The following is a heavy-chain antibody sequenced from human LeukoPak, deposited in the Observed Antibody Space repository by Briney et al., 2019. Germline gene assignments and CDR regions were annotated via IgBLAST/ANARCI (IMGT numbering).Heavy chain of an antibody. D-gene: IGHD5-24*01. V-gene: IGHV4-59*01. CDR3: ARDGLATMEY. CDR1: GGSISSYY. CDR2: IYYSGST. J-gene: IGHJ4*02. Sequence: SETLSLTCTVSGGSISSYYWSWIRQPPGKGLEWIGYIYYSGSTNYNPPLKSRVTISVDTSKNQFSLKLSSVTAADTAVYYCARDGLATMEYWGQGTLVTVSS.